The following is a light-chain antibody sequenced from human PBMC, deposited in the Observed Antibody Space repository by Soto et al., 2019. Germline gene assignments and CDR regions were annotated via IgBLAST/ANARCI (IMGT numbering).Light chain of an antibody. CDR2: GAS. J-gene: IGKJ2*01. Sequence: DIGLTQSPGTLSLSPGERATLSCRASQIISSTYLGWYQQKPGQAPRLLIYGASSRATGIPDRFSGSGSGSDVTLTISRLEPEDFAVYYCQHYGTSLYTFGQGTKLEIK. V-gene: IGKV3-20*01. CDR3: QHYGTSLYT. CDR1: QIISSTY.